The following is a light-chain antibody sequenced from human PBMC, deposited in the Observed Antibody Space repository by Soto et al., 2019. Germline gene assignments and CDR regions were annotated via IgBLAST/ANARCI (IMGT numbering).Light chain of an antibody. CDR3: SSYTSSRAYV. CDR1: SSDVGGYNY. J-gene: IGLJ1*01. CDR2: EVS. Sequence: QSALTQPASVSGSPGQSITISCTGTSSDVGGYNYVSWYQQQSGKAPKLMIHEVSNRPSGVSSRFSGSKSGNTASLTISGLQAEDEAEYYRSSYTSSRAYVFGIGTKVTVL. V-gene: IGLV2-14*01.